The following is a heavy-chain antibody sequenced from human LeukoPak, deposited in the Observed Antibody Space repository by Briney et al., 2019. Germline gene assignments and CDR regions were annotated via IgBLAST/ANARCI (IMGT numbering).Heavy chain of an antibody. CDR2: IYHSGST. V-gene: IGHV4-30-2*01. CDR3: ARTSGYSYGPFDY. CDR1: GGSISSGGYS. J-gene: IGHJ4*02. Sequence: SETLSLTCAVSGGSISSGGYSWSWIRQPPGKGLEWIGYIYHSGSTYYNPSLKSRVTISVDRSKNQFSLKLSSVTAADTAVYYCARTSGYSYGPFDYWGQGTLVTVSS. D-gene: IGHD5-18*01.